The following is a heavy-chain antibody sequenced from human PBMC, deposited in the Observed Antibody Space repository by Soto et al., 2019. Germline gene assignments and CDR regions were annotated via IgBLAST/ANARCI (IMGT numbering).Heavy chain of an antibody. CDR3: AKDQPGGVMAY. CDR2: ISYDGSNK. CDR1: GFTFSSYG. J-gene: IGHJ4*02. V-gene: IGHV3-30*18. Sequence: GGSLRLSCAASGFTFSSYGMHWVRQAPGKGLEWVAVISYDGSNKYYADSVKGRFTISRDNSKNTLYLQMNSLRAEDTAVYYCAKDQPGGVMAYWGQGTLVTVSS. D-gene: IGHD3-16*01.